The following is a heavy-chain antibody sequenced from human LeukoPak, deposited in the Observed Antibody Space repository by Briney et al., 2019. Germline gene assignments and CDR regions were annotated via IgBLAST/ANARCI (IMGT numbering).Heavy chain of an antibody. CDR2: IYASGST. Sequence: SETLSLTCTVSGDSFTSYYWSWVRQPPGKGLEGIGYIYASGSTNYNPSLKGRVTISVDTSKNQFSLSLRSVTAADTAVYYCAGPGGDFDYWGQGTLVTVSS. CDR1: GDSFTSYY. J-gene: IGHJ4*02. CDR3: AGPGGDFDY. D-gene: IGHD3-16*01. V-gene: IGHV4-4*09.